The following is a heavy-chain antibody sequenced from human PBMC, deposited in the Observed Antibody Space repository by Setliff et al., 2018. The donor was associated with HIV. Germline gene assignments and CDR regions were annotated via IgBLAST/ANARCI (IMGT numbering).Heavy chain of an antibody. CDR1: GFRFSDHF. Sequence: GGSLRLSCAASGFRFSDHFASWFRQAPGKGLEWISDISSSGDTSNYADSVKGRFTISRDNAQNSVFLQMNSLRPEDTAVYYCARDPILGGPDFFDYWGQGTLVTVSS. D-gene: IGHD1-26*01. CDR3: ARDPILGGPDFFDY. V-gene: IGHV3-11*04. CDR2: ISSSGDTS. J-gene: IGHJ4*02.